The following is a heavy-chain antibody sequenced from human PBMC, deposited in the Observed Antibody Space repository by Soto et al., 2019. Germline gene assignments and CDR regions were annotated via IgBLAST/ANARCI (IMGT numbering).Heavy chain of an antibody. J-gene: IGHJ4*02. Sequence: QVQLVQSGAEVKKPGSSVKVSCKASGGTFSSYAISWVRQAPGQGLEWMGGIIPIFGTANYAQKFQGRVTITADESTSTAYMELSSLRSEDTAVYYCARDSNAKGYYDSSGPRDDYWGQGTLVTVSS. D-gene: IGHD3-22*01. V-gene: IGHV1-69*12. CDR1: GGTFSSYA. CDR2: IIPIFGTA. CDR3: ARDSNAKGYYDSSGPRDDY.